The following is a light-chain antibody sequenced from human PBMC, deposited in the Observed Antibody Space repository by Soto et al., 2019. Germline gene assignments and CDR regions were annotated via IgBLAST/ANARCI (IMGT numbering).Light chain of an antibody. CDR3: AAWDDSLNGVV. CDR1: SSNIGSNT. V-gene: IGLV1-44*01. Sequence: QSVLTQPPSASGTPGQRVTISCSGSSSNIGSNTVNWYQQLPGTAPKLLIYSNNQRPSGVPGRFSGSKSGTSASLAISGLHSEDAADYYCAAWDDSLNGVVFGGGTKLTVL. J-gene: IGLJ2*01. CDR2: SNN.